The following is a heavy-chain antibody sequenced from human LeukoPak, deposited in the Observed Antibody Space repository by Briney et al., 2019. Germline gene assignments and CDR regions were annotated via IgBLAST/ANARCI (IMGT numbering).Heavy chain of an antibody. V-gene: IGHV1-18*01. D-gene: IGHD6-19*01. CDR3: AREGSGSGYYYYYMDV. CDR1: GYTFTSYA. CDR2: ISAYNGNT. J-gene: IGHJ6*03. Sequence: GASVKVSCKASGYTFTSYAVIWVRQVRQAPGQGLESMGWISAYNGNTNYTQKLQGRVTMTTDTSTSTAYMELRSLRSDDTAVYYCAREGSGSGYYYYYMDVWGKGTTVTISS.